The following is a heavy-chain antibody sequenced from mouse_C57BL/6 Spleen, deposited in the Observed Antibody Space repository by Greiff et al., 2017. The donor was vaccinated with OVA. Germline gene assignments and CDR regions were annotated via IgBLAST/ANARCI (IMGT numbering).Heavy chain of an antibody. Sequence: EVQRVESGGGLVKPGGSLKLSCAASGFTFSDYGMHWVRQAPEKGLEWVAYISSGSSTIYYADTVKGRFTISRDNAKNTLFLQMTSLRSEDTAMYYCANYYGSSFYWYFDVWGTGTTVTVSS. V-gene: IGHV5-17*01. CDR2: ISSGSSTI. CDR3: ANYYGSSFYWYFDV. J-gene: IGHJ1*03. CDR1: GFTFSDYG. D-gene: IGHD1-1*01.